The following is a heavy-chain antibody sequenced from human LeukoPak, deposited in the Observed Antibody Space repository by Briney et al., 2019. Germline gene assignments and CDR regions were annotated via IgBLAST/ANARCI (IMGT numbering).Heavy chain of an antibody. V-gene: IGHV3-23*01. CDR3: AKREKGPTGRFFDY. CDR1: GFTFSSYA. D-gene: IGHD4-17*01. J-gene: IGHJ4*02. Sequence: GGSLRLSCAASGFTFSSYAMSWVRQAPGQGLEQASAISGSGGSTYYADSVKGRFTISRDHSKNTLYLQMNSLRAEDTALYYCAKREKGPTGRFFDYWGQGTLVTVSS. CDR2: ISGSGGST.